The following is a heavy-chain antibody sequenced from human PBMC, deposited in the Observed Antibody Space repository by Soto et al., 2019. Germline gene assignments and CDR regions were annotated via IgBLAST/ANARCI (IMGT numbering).Heavy chain of an antibody. D-gene: IGHD4-4*01. CDR1: GFTFDDYA. Sequence: GGSLRLSCAASGFTFDDYAMHWVRQAPGKGLEWVSGISWNSGSIAYADSVKGRFTISRDNAKNCLYLQMNSLRGEDTALYYCAKDKVYSNYQYYFASWGQGTLVTVS. CDR3: AKDKVYSNYQYYFAS. J-gene: IGHJ4*02. CDR2: ISWNSGSI. V-gene: IGHV3-9*01.